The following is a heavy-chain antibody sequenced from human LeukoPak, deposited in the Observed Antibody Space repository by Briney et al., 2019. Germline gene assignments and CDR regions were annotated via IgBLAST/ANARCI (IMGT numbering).Heavy chain of an antibody. CDR2: ISAYNGNT. V-gene: IGHV1-18*01. D-gene: IGHD4-17*01. Sequence: ASVKVSCKASGGTFSSYAISWVRQAPGQGLEWMGWISAYNGNTNYAQKLQGRVTMTTDTSTSTVYMELSSLRSEDTAVYYCAILIFSTTVTTLELADYWGQGTLVTVSS. CDR1: GGTFSSYA. J-gene: IGHJ4*02. CDR3: AILIFSTTVTTLELADY.